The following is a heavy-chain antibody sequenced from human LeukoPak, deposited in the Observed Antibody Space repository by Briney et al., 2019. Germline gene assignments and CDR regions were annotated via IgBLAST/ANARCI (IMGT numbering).Heavy chain of an antibody. V-gene: IGHV4-34*01. J-gene: IGHJ4*02. CDR1: GGSFSGYY. Sequence: SETLSLTCAVYGGSFSGYYWSWIRQPPGKGLEWIAEIHHSGSTNYNPSLKSRVTMSVDTSKNQFSLKLSSVTAADTAVYYCARQGGYSYGPRVYYFDYWGQGTLVTVSS. CDR3: ARQGGYSYGPRVYYFDY. CDR2: IHHSGST. D-gene: IGHD5-18*01.